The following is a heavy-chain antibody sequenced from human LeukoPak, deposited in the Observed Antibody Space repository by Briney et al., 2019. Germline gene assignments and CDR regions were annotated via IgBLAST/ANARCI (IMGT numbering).Heavy chain of an antibody. CDR3: ARVADHDIRGLITYYFDD. CDR2: IWYDGSKK. V-gene: IGHV3-33*01. J-gene: IGHJ4*02. CDR1: GFTFRSYG. Sequence: PGRSLRLSCAASGFTFRSYGMQWVRQAPGKGLEWVAIIWYDGSKKYYADSVKGRFTISRDNSKNTLYLQMNSLRAEDTAVYYCARVADHDIRGLITYYFDDWGQGTLVTVSS. D-gene: IGHD3-10*01.